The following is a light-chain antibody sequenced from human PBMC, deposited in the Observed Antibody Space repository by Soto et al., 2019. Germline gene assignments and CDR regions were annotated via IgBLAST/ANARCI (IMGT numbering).Light chain of an antibody. J-gene: IGKJ5*01. V-gene: IGKV1-9*01. CDR1: QGISNY. CDR2: AAS. CDR3: QQLNSYHIT. Sequence: DIQLTQSPSFLSASVGDRFTITCRASQGISNYLAWYQQNPGKAPKLLIYAASTLQIGVPSRFSGGGSGTEFTLTISSLQPEDFATYYCQQLNSYHITFGQGTRLEIK.